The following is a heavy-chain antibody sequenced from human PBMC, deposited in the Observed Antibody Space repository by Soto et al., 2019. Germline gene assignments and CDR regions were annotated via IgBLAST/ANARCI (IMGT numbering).Heavy chain of an antibody. J-gene: IGHJ5*02. D-gene: IGHD3-22*01. CDR3: ARAREYYDTEFDP. CDR2: VSYSGRP. Sequence: QEQLQESGPGLVKPSQTLSLTCTVSGDSISNGRYYWSWIRPHPGKALEWIGYVSYSGRPYYSPSLKSRLTISLDTSQNQFSLKLSFVTAADTAIYYCARAREYYDTEFDPWGQGALVSVSS. V-gene: IGHV4-31*03. CDR1: GDSISNGRYY.